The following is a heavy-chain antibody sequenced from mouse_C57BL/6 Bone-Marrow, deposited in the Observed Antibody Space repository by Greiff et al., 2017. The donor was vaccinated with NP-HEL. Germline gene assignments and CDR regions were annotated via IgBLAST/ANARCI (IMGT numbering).Heavy chain of an antibody. J-gene: IGHJ2*01. D-gene: IGHD3-3*01. V-gene: IGHV10-1*01. Sequence: EVKVEESGGGLVQPKGSLKLSCAASGFSFNTYAMNWVRQAPGKGLEWVARIRSKSNNYATYYADSVKDRFTISRDDSESMLYLQMNNLKTEDTAMYYCVRQIGLGRYFDYWGQGTTLTVSS. CDR1: GFSFNTYA. CDR2: IRSKSNNYAT. CDR3: VRQIGLGRYFDY.